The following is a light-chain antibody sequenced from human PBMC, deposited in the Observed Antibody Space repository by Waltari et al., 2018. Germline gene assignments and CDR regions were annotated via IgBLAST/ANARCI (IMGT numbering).Light chain of an antibody. V-gene: IGKV3-20*01. CDR3: QQYGSSPRMYT. CDR1: QSVSSSY. Sequence: EIVLTQSPGTLSLSPGERATLSCRASQSVSSSYLAWYQQKPGQAHRLLIYGASSRATGIPDRFSGSGSGTDFTLTISRLEPEDFAVYYCQQYGSSPRMYTFGQGTKLEI. CDR2: GAS. J-gene: IGKJ2*01.